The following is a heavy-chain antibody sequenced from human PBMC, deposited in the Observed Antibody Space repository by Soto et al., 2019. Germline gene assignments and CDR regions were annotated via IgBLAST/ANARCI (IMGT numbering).Heavy chain of an antibody. CDR1: GFTFSRYD. V-gene: IGHV3-48*03. D-gene: IGHD6-13*01. J-gene: IGHJ2*01. CDR3: VSDGTNSSSWYFDL. Sequence: EVQLAESGGGLVQPGGSLRLSCAASGFTFSRYDMNWVRQAPGRGLEWISFISENGDMKVYADSVKGRFTISRDNAKNSLHLQMNSLRVEDTAVYFCVSDGTNSSSWYFDLWGRGNLVTVSS. CDR2: ISENGDMK.